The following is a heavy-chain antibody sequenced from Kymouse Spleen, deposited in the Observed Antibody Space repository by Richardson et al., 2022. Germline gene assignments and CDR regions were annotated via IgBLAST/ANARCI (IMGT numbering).Heavy chain of an antibody. CDR3: ARDLYYYGSGSYYYYYYGMDV. CDR1: GFTFSSYW. J-gene: IGHJ6*02. Sequence: EVQLVESGGGLVQPGGSLRLSCAASGFTFSSYWMHWVRQAPGKGLVWVSRINSDGSSTSYADSVKGRFTISRDNAKNTLYLQMNSLRAEDTAVYYCARDLYYYGSGSYYYYYYGMDVWGQGTTVTVSS. CDR2: INSDGSST. D-gene: IGHD3-10*01. V-gene: IGHV3-74*01.